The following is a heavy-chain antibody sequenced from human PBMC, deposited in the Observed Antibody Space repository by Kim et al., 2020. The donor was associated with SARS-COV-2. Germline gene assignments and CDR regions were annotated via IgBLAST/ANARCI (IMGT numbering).Heavy chain of an antibody. CDR1: GFTVSSNY. D-gene: IGHD6-6*01. CDR3: ARRVSSGRTMAGAFDI. Sequence: GGSLRLSCAASGFTVSSNYMSWVRQAPGKGLEWVSVIYSGGSTYYADSVKGRFTISRDNSKNTLYLQMNSLRAEDTAVYYCARRVSSGRTMAGAFDIWGQGTMVTVSS. V-gene: IGHV3-66*01. J-gene: IGHJ3*02. CDR2: IYSGGST.